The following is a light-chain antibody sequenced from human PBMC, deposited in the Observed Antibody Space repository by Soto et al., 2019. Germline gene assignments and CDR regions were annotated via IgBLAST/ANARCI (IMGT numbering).Light chain of an antibody. J-gene: IGKJ1*01. V-gene: IGKV3-20*01. CDR2: DAS. CDR3: QQYGSSPRT. CDR1: QSVGKY. Sequence: EFVLTQSPGTLCLSPGERATLSCRASQSVGKYLVWYQQKPGQAPRLLIYDASSRATGIPDRFSGSGSGTDFTLTISRLEPEDFAVYYCQQYGSSPRTFGQGTKVDI.